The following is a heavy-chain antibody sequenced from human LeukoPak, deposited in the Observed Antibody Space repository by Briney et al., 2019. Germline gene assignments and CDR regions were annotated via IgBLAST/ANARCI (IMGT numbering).Heavy chain of an antibody. CDR3: VGYCSGGSCYSLDY. J-gene: IGHJ4*02. Sequence: GGSLRLSCAGSGFSFTDYFMGWIRQAPGKGLEWISYISSGGGSIYYADSVKGRFTVSRDNAKNSLFLQMNSLRAEDTAVYYCVGYCSGGSCYSLDYWGQGTLVTVSS. D-gene: IGHD2-15*01. CDR2: ISSGGGSI. CDR1: GFSFTDYF. V-gene: IGHV3-11*04.